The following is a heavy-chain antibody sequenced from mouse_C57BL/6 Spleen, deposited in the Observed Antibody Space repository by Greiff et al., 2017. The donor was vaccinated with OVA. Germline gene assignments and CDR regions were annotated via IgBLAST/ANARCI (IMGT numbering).Heavy chain of an antibody. D-gene: IGHD4-1*01. CDR2: INPNNGGT. CDR1: GYTFTDYY. J-gene: IGHJ3*01. V-gene: IGHV1-26*01. CDR3: ARWGNWAWFAY. Sequence: VQLQQSGPELVKPGASVKISCKASGYTFTDYYMNWVKQSHGKSLEWIGDINPNNGGTSYNQKFKGKATLTVDKSSSTAYMELRSLTSEDSAVYYGARWGNWAWFAYWGQGTLVTVSA.